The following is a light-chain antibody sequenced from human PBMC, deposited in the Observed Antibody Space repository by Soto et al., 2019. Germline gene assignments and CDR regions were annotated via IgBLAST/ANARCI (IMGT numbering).Light chain of an antibody. Sequence: IVLTQSPGTLSLSPGERAGLSCRSSQSVSNNYLAWYQQKPGQAPRPLIYGASNRATGIPDRFSGSGSGTDFTLTISRLEPEDFAVYYCQQYGSSGTFGQGTKVDIK. CDR3: QQYGSSGT. J-gene: IGKJ1*01. CDR1: QSVSNNY. V-gene: IGKV3-20*01. CDR2: GAS.